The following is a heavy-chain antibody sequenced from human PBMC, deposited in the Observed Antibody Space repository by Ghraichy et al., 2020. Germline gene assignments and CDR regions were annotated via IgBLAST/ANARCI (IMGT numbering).Heavy chain of an antibody. Sequence: GGSLRLSCAASGFTVSSHYMNWVRQAPGKGLEWVSVIYSGGSTYYADSVKGRFTISRDNSKNTLYLQMNSLRAEDTAVYYCARYPQWLSSPNDAFDIWGQGTMVTVSS. D-gene: IGHD5-24*01. CDR2: IYSGGST. CDR3: ARYPQWLSSPNDAFDI. V-gene: IGHV3-53*01. CDR1: GFTVSSHY. J-gene: IGHJ3*02.